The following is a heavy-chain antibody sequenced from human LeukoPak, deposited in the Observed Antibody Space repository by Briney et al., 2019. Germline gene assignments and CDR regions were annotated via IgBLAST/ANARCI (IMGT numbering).Heavy chain of an antibody. D-gene: IGHD1-20*01. CDR1: GFTFSYYY. V-gene: IGHV3-11*01. J-gene: IGHJ4*02. CDR2: ISSGGSTI. CDR3: ARLRDNSWDDY. Sequence: GGSLRFSGAASGFTFSYYYRSWLPQAPGKGLGGVSNISSGGSTIYYADSVKGRFTISRDNAKNSLYLQMNSLRAEDTAVYYCARLRDNSWDDYWGQGTLVTVSS.